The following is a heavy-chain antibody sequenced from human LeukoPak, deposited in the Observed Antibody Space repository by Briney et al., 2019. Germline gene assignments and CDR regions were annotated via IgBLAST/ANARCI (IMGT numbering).Heavy chain of an antibody. Sequence: SETLSLTCTVSGGSISSYYWSWIRQPAGKGLEWIGRIYTSGSTNYNPSLKSRVTISVDTSKNQFSLKLSSVTAADTAVYYCARGRGYSGYDYYFDYWGQGTLVTVSS. V-gene: IGHV4-4*07. CDR2: IYTSGST. CDR1: GGSISSYY. D-gene: IGHD5-12*01. J-gene: IGHJ4*02. CDR3: ARGRGYSGYDYYFDY.